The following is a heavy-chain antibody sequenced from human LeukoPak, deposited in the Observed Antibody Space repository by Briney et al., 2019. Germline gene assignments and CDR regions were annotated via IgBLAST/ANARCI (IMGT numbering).Heavy chain of an antibody. J-gene: IGHJ4*02. Sequence: GGSLRLSCAASGFTFSGYSMNWVRQAPGKGLEWVSYISSGSSTIYYADSVKGRFTISRDDAKNSLSLQMNSLRDEDTSVYYCARGQPPDYWGQGTLVTVSS. CDR3: ARGQPPDY. CDR2: ISSGSSTI. CDR1: GFTFSGYS. V-gene: IGHV3-48*02.